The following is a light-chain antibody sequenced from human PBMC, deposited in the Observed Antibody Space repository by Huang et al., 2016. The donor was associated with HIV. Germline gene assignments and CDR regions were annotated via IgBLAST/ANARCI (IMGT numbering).Light chain of an antibody. CDR3: QQTYNTPWT. J-gene: IGKJ1*01. CDR1: QTISSY. V-gene: IGKV1-39*01. Sequence: DIQMTQSPSSLSASVGDRVTITCRASQTISSYLNWYQQKPGKAPKLLIYATSNLHSGVPSRVSGSGSGTDFTLTISSLQPEDFAAYYCQQTYNTPWTFGQGTKVEIK. CDR2: ATS.